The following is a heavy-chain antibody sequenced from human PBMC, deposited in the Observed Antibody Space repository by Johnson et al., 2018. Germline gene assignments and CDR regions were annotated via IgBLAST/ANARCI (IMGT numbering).Heavy chain of an antibody. CDR2: IRSKANNYAI. CDR3: TRSDYSGTYFS. CDR1: GFSFSGSP. V-gene: IGHV3-73*02. J-gene: IGHJ1*01. Sequence: VQLQESGGGLVQPGGSLKLSCAASGFSFSGSPMHWVRQASGKGLEWVGRIRSKANNYAIAYGASVKGRFTISRDDSKNTAYLQMNSLKTEDTAVYYCTRSDYSGTYFSWGKGTRVTVSS. D-gene: IGHD1-26*01.